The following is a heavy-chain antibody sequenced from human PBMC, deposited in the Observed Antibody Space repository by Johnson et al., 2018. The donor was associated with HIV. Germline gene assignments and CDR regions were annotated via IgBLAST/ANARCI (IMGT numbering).Heavy chain of an antibody. D-gene: IGHD5-18*01. Sequence: QVQLVESGGGVVQPGRSLRLSCAASGFTFSDYGMHWVRQAPGKGLAWVAVIWYDGSNKNYVDSVKGRFTVSRDNSQNTLYLEMNSLRADDTAVYYCARAYSYGAFDIWGQGTRVTVSS. CDR2: IWYDGSNK. CDR3: ARAYSYGAFDI. J-gene: IGHJ3*02. V-gene: IGHV3-33*01. CDR1: GFTFSDYG.